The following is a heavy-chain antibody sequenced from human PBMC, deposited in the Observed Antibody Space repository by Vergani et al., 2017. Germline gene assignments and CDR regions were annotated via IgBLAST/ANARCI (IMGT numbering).Heavy chain of an antibody. D-gene: IGHD6-19*01. V-gene: IGHV1-8*02. CDR3: ARGQAVAGTILE. CDR1: GGTFSSYA. Sequence: QVQLVQSGAEVKKPGSSVKVSCKASGGTFSSYAINWVRQATGQGLEWMGWMNPNSGNTGYAQKFQGRVTMTRNTSISTAYMELSSLRSEDTAVYYCARGQAVAGTILEWGQGTLVTVSS. CDR2: MNPNSGNT. J-gene: IGHJ4*02.